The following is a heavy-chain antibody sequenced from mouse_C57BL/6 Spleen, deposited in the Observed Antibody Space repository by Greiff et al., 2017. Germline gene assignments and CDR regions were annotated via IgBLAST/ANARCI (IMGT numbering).Heavy chain of an antibody. J-gene: IGHJ4*01. CDR1: GFTFSSYG. CDR3: ARHLTGYYAMDY. D-gene: IGHD4-1*01. Sequence: EVKVVESGGDLVKPGGSLKLSCAASGFTFSSYGMSWVRQTPDKRLEWVATISSGGSYTYYPDSVKGRFTISRDNAKNTLYLQMSSLKSEDTAMYYCARHLTGYYAMDYWGQGTSVTVSS. CDR2: ISSGGSYT. V-gene: IGHV5-6*01.